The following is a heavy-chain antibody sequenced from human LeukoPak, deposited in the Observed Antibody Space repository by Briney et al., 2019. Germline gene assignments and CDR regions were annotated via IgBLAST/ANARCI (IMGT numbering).Heavy chain of an antibody. D-gene: IGHD3-22*01. J-gene: IGHJ4*02. CDR3: ATSVPLSYDSSGYFDY. Sequence: GGSLRLSCAASGFTFSDYYMSWIRQAPGKGLKWVSYISSSSSYTNYADSVKGRFTISRDNAKNSLYLQMNSLRAEETAVYYCATSVPLSYDSSGYFDYWGQGTLVTVSS. CDR2: ISSSSSYT. CDR1: GFTFSDYY. V-gene: IGHV3-11*03.